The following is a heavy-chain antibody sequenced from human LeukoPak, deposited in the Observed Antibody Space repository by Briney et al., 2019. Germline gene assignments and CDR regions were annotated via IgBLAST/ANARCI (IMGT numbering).Heavy chain of an antibody. CDR3: ARGTPDFYGMDV. Sequence: GGSLRLSCAASGFTVSSNYMTWVRQAPGKGLEWVSVIYSGGTTYHADSVKGRFTISRDNSKNTLYLQVNSLRVEDTAVYYCARGTPDFYGMDVWGQGTTVTVSS. J-gene: IGHJ6*02. CDR1: GFTVSSNY. CDR2: IYSGGTT. V-gene: IGHV3-66*01. D-gene: IGHD1-14*01.